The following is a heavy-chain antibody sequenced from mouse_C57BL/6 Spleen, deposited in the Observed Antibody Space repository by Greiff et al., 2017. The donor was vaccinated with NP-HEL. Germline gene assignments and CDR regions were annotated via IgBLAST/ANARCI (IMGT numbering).Heavy chain of an antibody. V-gene: IGHV3-6*01. J-gene: IGHJ2*01. Sequence: EVKLMESGPGLVKPSQSLSLTCSVTGYSITSGYYWNWIRQFPGNKLEWMGYISYDGSNNYNPSLKNRISITRDTSKNQFFLKLNSVTTEDTATYYCANLLPLYYFDYWGQGTTLTVSS. CDR2: ISYDGSN. D-gene: IGHD2-1*01. CDR3: ANLLPLYYFDY. CDR1: GYSITSGYY.